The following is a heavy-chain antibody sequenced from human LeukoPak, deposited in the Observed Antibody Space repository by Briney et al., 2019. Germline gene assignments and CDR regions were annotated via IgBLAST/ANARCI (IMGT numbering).Heavy chain of an antibody. Sequence: PGGSLRLSCAASGFTFRSYWMSWVRQAPEKGLEWVANIKEDGSEKNYVDSVKGRFTISRDNAKNSLSLQMNSLRAEGTAVYYCSRGGYSNRDAWGQGSLVIVSS. CDR1: GFTFRSYW. V-gene: IGHV3-7*01. J-gene: IGHJ5*02. D-gene: IGHD4-11*01. CDR2: IKEDGSEK. CDR3: SRGGYSNRDA.